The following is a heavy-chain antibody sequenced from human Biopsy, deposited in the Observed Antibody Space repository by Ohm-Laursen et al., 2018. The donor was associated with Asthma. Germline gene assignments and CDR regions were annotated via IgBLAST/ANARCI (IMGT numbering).Heavy chain of an antibody. CDR2: IIPVFHTI. CDR1: GYTFSNYA. V-gene: IGHV1-69*13. J-gene: IGHJ4*02. CDR3: ARALPYSGSYFRY. D-gene: IGHD1-26*01. Sequence: GASVKVSCKASGYTFSNYAISWVRQAPGQGLEWMGGIIPVFHTINYAQKFQGRVTITADESTSTAYMELSSLRSEDTAVYYCARALPYSGSYFRYWGQGTLVTVSS.